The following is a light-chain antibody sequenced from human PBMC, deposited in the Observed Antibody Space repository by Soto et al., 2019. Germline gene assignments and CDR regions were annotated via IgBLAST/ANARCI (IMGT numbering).Light chain of an antibody. Sequence: SYELTQPPSVSVSPGQTATIPCSGVKLGDKFVCWYKQKPGQSPVLVIFQDNKRPSGIPARLSGSNSGDTATLTITGTRVIDEADYYCQAWDSSAVVFGGGTKLTVL. J-gene: IGLJ2*01. CDR1: KLGDKF. CDR2: QDN. V-gene: IGLV3-1*01. CDR3: QAWDSSAVV.